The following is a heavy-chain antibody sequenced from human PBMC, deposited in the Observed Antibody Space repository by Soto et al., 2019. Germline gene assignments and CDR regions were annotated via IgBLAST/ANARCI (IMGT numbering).Heavy chain of an antibody. J-gene: IGHJ6*02. CDR1: GYSFTSYW. Sequence: GESLKISCKGSGYSFTSYWIIWERQMPGKGLEWMGRIDPSDSYTNYSPSFQGHVTISADKSISTAYLQWSSLKASDTAMYYCARLPPRVRGDYYYYGMDVWGQGTTVTVSS. CDR2: IDPSDSYT. D-gene: IGHD3-10*01. CDR3: ARLPPRVRGDYYYYGMDV. V-gene: IGHV5-10-1*01.